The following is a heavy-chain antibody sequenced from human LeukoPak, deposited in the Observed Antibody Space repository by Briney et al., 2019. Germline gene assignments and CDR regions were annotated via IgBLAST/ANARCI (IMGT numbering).Heavy chain of an antibody. CDR2: IYYSGNT. J-gene: IGHJ3*02. V-gene: IGHV4-59*01. Sequence: PSETLSLTCTVSGGSISNYYWIWIRQPPGKGLEWIGFIYYSGNTNYNPSLKSRVTISVDTSKNQFSLKLSSVTAADTAVYYCARNKRTTMKGGAFDIWGQGTMVTVSS. CDR3: ARNKRTTMKGGAFDI. CDR1: GGSISNYY. D-gene: IGHD4-17*01.